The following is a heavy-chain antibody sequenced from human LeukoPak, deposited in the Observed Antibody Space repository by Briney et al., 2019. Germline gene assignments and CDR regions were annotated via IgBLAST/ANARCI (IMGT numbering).Heavy chain of an antibody. CDR2: ISSSSSYI. CDR3: ARDIRGDYITYYYYGMDV. D-gene: IGHD4-17*01. J-gene: IGHJ6*02. Sequence: GGSLRLSCAASGFTFSSYSMNWVRQAPGKGLEWVSSISSSSSYIYYADSVKGRFTISRDNAKNSLYLQVNSLRAEDTAVYYCARDIRGDYITYYYYGMDVWGQGTTVTVSS. CDR1: GFTFSSYS. V-gene: IGHV3-21*01.